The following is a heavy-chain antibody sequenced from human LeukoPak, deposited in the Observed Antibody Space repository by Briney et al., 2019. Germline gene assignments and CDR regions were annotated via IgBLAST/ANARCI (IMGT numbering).Heavy chain of an antibody. CDR2: KNPNSGNT. Sequence: ASVKLSCKACGYTFTSYDINWVRQATGQGLEWMGGKNPNSGNTGYAQKFQGRVTITRNTYISPAYMELSSLRSEDTAVYYCARGRSEPPNYYYYYYMDVWGKGTTVTVSS. J-gene: IGHJ6*03. CDR3: ARGRSEPPNYYYYYYMDV. CDR1: GYTFTSYD. V-gene: IGHV1-8*03.